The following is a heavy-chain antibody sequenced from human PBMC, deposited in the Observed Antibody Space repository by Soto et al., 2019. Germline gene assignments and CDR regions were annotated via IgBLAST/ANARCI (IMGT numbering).Heavy chain of an antibody. CDR2: INHSEST. J-gene: IGHJ3*02. V-gene: IGHV4-34*01. Sequence: SETLSLTCAVYGGSSSGYFWSWIRQPPGKGLEWIGEINHSESTNYNPSLKSRVTISVDRSKNQFSLKLSSVTAADTAVYYCAREVSPDCSGGACLDGFDIWGQGTMVTV. CDR1: GGSSSGYF. D-gene: IGHD2-15*01. CDR3: AREVSPDCSGGACLDGFDI.